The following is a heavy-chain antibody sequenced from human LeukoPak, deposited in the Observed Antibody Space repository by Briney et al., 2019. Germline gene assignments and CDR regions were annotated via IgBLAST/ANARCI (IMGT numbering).Heavy chain of an antibody. Sequence: SETLSLTCTVSGYSISSGGYYWSWVRQHPGKGLEWVGYIYYSGSTYYNPSLETRVNISVDTSKNNLSLKLSSVTAADTAVYYCARGLNLWGQGTLVTVSS. J-gene: IGHJ4*02. CDR3: ARGLNL. CDR1: GYSISSGGYY. CDR2: IYYSGST. V-gene: IGHV4-31*03.